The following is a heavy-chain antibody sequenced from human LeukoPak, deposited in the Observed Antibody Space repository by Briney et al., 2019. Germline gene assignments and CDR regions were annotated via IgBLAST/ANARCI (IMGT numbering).Heavy chain of an antibody. CDR3: ARGSGAATNEALDY. CDR2: IYSNEIT. Sequence: SGTLSLTCTVSGGSISGSYWTWVRQPAGKGLEWIGRIYSNEITNYNPSLKSRVTMSVDTSKNQFSLKLTSVTAADTAVYYCARGSGAATNEALDYWGQGTLVTVSS. D-gene: IGHD1-26*01. J-gene: IGHJ4*02. CDR1: GGSISGSY. V-gene: IGHV4-4*07.